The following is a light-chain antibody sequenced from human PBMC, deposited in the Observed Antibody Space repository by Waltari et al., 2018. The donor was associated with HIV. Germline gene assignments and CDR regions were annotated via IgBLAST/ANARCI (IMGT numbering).Light chain of an antibody. CDR2: STN. CDR3: AAWDDSLKVV. CDR1: SSNIGTKT. J-gene: IGLJ2*01. V-gene: IGLV1-44*01. Sequence: QSVLIQPPSASGTPGQRVTISCSGSSSNIGTKTVNWYQHLPGPAPKLPIYSTNQRPSGGPGRFSVSKSGTSAALAISGLQFEDESDYYCAAWDDSLKVVFGGGTKVTVL.